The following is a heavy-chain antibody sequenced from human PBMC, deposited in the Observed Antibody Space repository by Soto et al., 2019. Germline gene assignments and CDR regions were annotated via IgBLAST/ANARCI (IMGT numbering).Heavy chain of an antibody. CDR1: GFTFSSYA. V-gene: IGHV3-23*01. CDR2: ISGSGGST. CDR3: ATPSYCGGDCYSQKFYFDY. D-gene: IGHD2-21*02. Sequence: ESGGGLVQPGGSLRLSCAASGFTFSSYAMSWVRQAPGKGLEWVSAISGSGGSTYYADSVKGRFTISRDNSKNTLYLQMNSLRAEDTAVYYCATPSYCGGDCYSQKFYFDYWGQGTLVTVSS. J-gene: IGHJ4*02.